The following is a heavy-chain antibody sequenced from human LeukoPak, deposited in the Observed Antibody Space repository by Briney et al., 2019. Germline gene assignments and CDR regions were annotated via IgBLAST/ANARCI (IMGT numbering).Heavy chain of an antibody. CDR1: GYSLSNYG. D-gene: IGHD3-9*01. V-gene: IGHV1-18*01. Sequence: GASVKVSCKASGYSLSNYGLSWVRQAPGQGLEWMGWISGNNGNTNYLQKFQGRVTMTTDTSTNTAYMELRSLRSDDTAVYYCAKVGGAGYSKDAFDIWGQGTTVTVSS. J-gene: IGHJ3*02. CDR3: AKVGGAGYSKDAFDI. CDR2: ISGNNGNT.